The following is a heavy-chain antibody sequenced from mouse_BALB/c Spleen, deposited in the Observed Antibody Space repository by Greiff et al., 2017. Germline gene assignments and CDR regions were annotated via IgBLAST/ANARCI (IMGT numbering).Heavy chain of an antibody. CDR1: GFTFSSYA. V-gene: IGHV5-6-5*01. D-gene: IGHD1-1*01. CDR2: ISSGGST. Sequence: DVKLVESGGGLVKPGGSLKLSCAASGFTFSSYAMSWVRQTPEKRLEWVASISSGGSTYYPDSVKGRFTISRDNARNILYLQMSSLRSEDTAMYYCARVTTGRYFDVWGAGTTVTVSS. CDR3: ARVTTGRYFDV. J-gene: IGHJ1*01.